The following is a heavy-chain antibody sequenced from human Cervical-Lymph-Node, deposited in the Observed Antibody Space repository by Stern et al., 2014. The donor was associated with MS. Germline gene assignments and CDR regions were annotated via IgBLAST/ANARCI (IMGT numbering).Heavy chain of an antibody. CDR3: ARARIVAPRFDI. CDR1: GGSFSGYY. Sequence: QVQLQQWRAGLLKPSETLSLTCAVYGGSFSGYYWSWIRQPPGKGLEWIGEINQSGSTNYTPSLKSRVTISVDTSKNQFSLKLSSVTAADTAVYYCARARIVAPRFDIWGQGTMVTVSS. CDR2: INQSGST. V-gene: IGHV4-34*01. J-gene: IGHJ3*02. D-gene: IGHD3-22*01.